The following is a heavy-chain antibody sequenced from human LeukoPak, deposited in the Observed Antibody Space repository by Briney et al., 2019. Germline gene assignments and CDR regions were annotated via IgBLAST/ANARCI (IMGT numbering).Heavy chain of an antibody. D-gene: IGHD3-22*01. CDR3: AKGDRYFDY. V-gene: IGHV3-30*18. J-gene: IGHJ4*02. Sequence: PGGSLRLSCAASGFTFSSYGMHWVRQAPGKGLEWVAVISYDGSNKYYADSVKGRFTISRDNSKNTLYLQMNSLRAEDTAVYYCAKGDRYFDYWGQGTLVTVSS. CDR1: GFTFSSYG. CDR2: ISYDGSNK.